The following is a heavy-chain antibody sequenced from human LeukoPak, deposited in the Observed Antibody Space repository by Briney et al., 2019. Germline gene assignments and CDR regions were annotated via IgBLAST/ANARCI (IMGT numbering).Heavy chain of an antibody. CDR2: INTNTGNP. CDR1: GYTFTSYA. D-gene: IGHD1-26*01. CDR3: TIGSY. V-gene: IGHV7-4-1*02. J-gene: IGHJ4*02. Sequence: ASVKVSCKASGYTFTSYAMNWVRQAPGQGLEWMGWINTNTGNPTYAQDFTGRFLFSLDTSVNTAYLHISGLKVEDTGLYYCTIGSYWGQGTLVTVSS.